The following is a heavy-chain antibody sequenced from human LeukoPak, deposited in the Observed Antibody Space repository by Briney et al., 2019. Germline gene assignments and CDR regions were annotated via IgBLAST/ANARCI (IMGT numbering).Heavy chain of an antibody. CDR3: ASDSGHAFYF. CDR1: GFTFSTAW. V-gene: IGHV3-74*01. D-gene: IGHD3-10*01. Sequence: GGSLRLSCAASGFTFSTAWMHWVRQAPGKGLVWVSRIYSDGSDKTYADSVRGRFTISRDNAKNTVYLQMNSLRAENSAAYYCASDSGHAFYFWGQGTMVTVSS. CDR2: IYSDGSDK. J-gene: IGHJ3*01.